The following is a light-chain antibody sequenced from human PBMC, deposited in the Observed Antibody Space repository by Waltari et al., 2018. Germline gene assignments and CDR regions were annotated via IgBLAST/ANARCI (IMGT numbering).Light chain of an antibody. J-gene: IGLJ3*02. Sequence: SYVLTQPPSVSVAPGETASVTCGGDSIGSKSVHWYQQKPGPAPVLVIYYDSDRHSGVPERFSGSNSGDTATLTLSRVEVGDEADYYCQVWDGNNDVGVFGGGTKLTVL. CDR2: YDS. V-gene: IGLV3-21*04. CDR3: QVWDGNNDVGV. CDR1: SIGSKS.